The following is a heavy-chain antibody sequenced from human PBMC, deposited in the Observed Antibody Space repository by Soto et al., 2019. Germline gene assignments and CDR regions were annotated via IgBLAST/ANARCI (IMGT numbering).Heavy chain of an antibody. CDR2: ISSFGGST. J-gene: IGHJ4*02. CDR3: ARTSGYAFDY. D-gene: IGHD5-12*01. Sequence: EVQLVESGGGLVQPGGSLRLSCAASGFTFSTYAMHWVRQAPGKGLEYVSVISSFGGSTDYANSVKGRFTISRDNSKNTLYIQMGSLIAEDMAVYYCARTSGYAFDYWGQGTLVTVSS. CDR1: GFTFSTYA. V-gene: IGHV3-64*01.